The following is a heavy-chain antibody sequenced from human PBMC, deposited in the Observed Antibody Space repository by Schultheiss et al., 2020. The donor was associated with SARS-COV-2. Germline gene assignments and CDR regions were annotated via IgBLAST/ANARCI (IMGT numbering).Heavy chain of an antibody. CDR1: GGSVSSGSYY. J-gene: IGHJ4*02. Sequence: SETLSLTCTVSGGSVSSGSYYWSWIRQPPGKGLEWIGYIYYSGSTYYNPSLKSRVTISVDTSKNQFSLKLSSVTAADTAVYYCARSGYYGSGSYSHYWGQGTLVTVSS. CDR2: IYYSGST. D-gene: IGHD3-10*01. CDR3: ARSGYYGSGSYSHY. V-gene: IGHV4-61*01.